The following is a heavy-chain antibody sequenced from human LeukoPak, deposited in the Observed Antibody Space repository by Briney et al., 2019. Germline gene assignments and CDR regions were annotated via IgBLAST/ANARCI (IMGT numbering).Heavy chain of an antibody. CDR3: ARGGAHGMDV. J-gene: IGHJ6*02. CDR1: GFTFSDYY. Sequence: GGSLRLSCAASGFTFSDYYMTWVRQVPGKGLERVSYISGVADVIYYGDSVKGRFTISRDNAKSSVYLQMNSLRDEDTAVYYCARGGAHGMDVWGQGTTVTVSS. V-gene: IGHV3-11*01. D-gene: IGHD1-26*01. CDR2: ISGVADVI.